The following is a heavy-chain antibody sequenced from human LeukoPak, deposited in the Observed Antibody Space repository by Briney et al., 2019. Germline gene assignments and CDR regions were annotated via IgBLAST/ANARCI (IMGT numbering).Heavy chain of an antibody. D-gene: IGHD6-13*01. CDR3: ARDRVQRSSWYRGALGY. V-gene: IGHV3-7*01. Sequence: GGSLRLSCAASGFTFSSYWMTWVRQAPGKGLEWVANMKQDGSEKYYVDSVKGRFTISRDNAQNSLYLQMNSLRAEDTAVYHCARDRVQRSSWYRGALGYWGQGTLVTVSS. J-gene: IGHJ4*02. CDR1: GFTFSSYW. CDR2: MKQDGSEK.